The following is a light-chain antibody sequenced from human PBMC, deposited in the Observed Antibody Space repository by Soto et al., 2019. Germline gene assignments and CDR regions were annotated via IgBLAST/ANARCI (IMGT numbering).Light chain of an antibody. CDR1: QSISNW. J-gene: IGKJ1*01. CDR3: QQCYSTPWT. CDR2: TAS. V-gene: IGKV1-39*01. Sequence: DIQMTQSPSSLSASVGDRVTITCRASQSISNWLNWYQQKPGKAPKLLIYTASSLQSGVPSRFSGSESGTDFTLNISSLQPEDFATYYCQQCYSTPWTFGQGTKVEIK.